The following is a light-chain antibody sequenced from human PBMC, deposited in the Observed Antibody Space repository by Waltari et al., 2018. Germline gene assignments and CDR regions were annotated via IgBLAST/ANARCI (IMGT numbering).Light chain of an antibody. V-gene: IGKV2-28*01. Sequence: DIVMTQSPLSLPVTPGETASISCRSSQGLLQTNGYHYVDWYLQKTGQSTQLLIYLGSKRASWVPDRFLVYGSGTYFTLELSRVDAEDFVVYYCMQGLHTPLTFVGATKVEFK. CDR1: QGLLQTNGYHY. CDR3: MQGLHTPLT. CDR2: LGS. J-gene: IGKJ4*01.